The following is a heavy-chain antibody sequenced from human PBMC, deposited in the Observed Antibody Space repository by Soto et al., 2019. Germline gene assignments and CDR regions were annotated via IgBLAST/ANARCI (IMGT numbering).Heavy chain of an antibody. V-gene: IGHV4-39*01. J-gene: IGHJ4*02. Sequence: QLQLQESGPGLVRPSETLSLTCTVSGDSISGSNYNWGWIRQPPGKGLEWIASIYYSGSTYYNPSLKSRLTISVDTSKNRFSLKLTSVTAADTDVYYCARHLYGSGIVGQHWGQGTLVTVSS. CDR1: GDSISGSNYN. D-gene: IGHD3-10*01. CDR2: IYYSGST. CDR3: ARHLYGSGIVGQH.